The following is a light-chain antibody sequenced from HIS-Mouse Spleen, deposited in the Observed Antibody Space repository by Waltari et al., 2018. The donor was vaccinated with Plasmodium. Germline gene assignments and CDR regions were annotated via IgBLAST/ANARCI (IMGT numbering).Light chain of an antibody. J-gene: IGLJ3*02. V-gene: IGLV1-44*01. Sequence: QSVLTQPPSASGTPGQRVPISCSGSSSTTGSHTVNWYHQLPGTAPKLLIYSNNQRPSGVPDRFSGSKSGTSASLAISGLQSEDEADYYCAAWDDSLNGWVFGGGTKLTVL. CDR2: SNN. CDR1: SSTTGSHT. CDR3: AAWDDSLNGWV.